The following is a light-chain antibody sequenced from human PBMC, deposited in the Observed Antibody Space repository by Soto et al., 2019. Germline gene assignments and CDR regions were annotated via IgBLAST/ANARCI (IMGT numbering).Light chain of an antibody. CDR3: QQSYSSPPT. CDR2: DAS. CDR1: QSVSSY. Sequence: EIVLTQSPATLSLSPGERATLSCRASQSVSSYLAWYQQKPGQAPRLLIYDASNRATGIPARFSGSRSGPDFTLTISSLQPEDFATYYCQQSYSSPPTFGQRGKVDVK. V-gene: IGKV3-11*01. J-gene: IGKJ1*01.